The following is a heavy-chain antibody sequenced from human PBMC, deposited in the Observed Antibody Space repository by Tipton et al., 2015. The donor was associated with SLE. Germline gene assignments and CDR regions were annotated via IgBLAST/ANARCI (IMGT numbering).Heavy chain of an antibody. CDR3: ARGGGWSYFDY. V-gene: IGHV3-73*01. D-gene: IGHD6-19*01. CDR1: GFTFSGSA. J-gene: IGHJ4*02. CDR2: IRSKANSYAT. Sequence: SLRLSCAASGFTFSGSAMHWVRQASGKGLEWVGRIRSKANSYATAYAASVKGRFTISRDDSKNTAYLQMNSLKTEDTAVYYCARGGGWSYFDYWGQGTLVTVSS.